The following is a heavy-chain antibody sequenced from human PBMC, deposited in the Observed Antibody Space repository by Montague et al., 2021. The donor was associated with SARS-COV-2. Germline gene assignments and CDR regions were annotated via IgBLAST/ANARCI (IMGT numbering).Heavy chain of an antibody. J-gene: IGHJ4*02. CDR1: GGSISSYY. Sequence: SETLSLTSTVSGGSISSYYWSWIRQSAGTGLEWIGRLYITGSTNYNSALEGRVTMSVDTSRNQFYLKLTSVTAADTAVYYCASIPTRLNTVRGVIDNWGQGVLVTVSS. D-gene: IGHD3-10*01. CDR3: ASIPTRLNTVRGVIDN. V-gene: IGHV4-4*07. CDR2: LYITGST.